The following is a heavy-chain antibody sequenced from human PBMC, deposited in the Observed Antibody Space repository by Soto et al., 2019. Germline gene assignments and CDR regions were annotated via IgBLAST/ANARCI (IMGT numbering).Heavy chain of an antibody. CDR3: TPDLLRIAVVVGSTGYFNP. CDR1: VFPFSDAW. Sequence: RRGSLKLSCAASVFPFSDAWMSWVRQATRKGLDWVGRMKRKRDCGTTEYAAPVRGRFTISRDDSKSTLYQQRNGLKAEDTAGYYWTPDLLRIAVVVGSTGYFNPWGQGTTVTVAS. J-gene: IGHJ5*02. CDR2: MKRKRDCGTT. D-gene: IGHD2-15*01. V-gene: IGHV3-15*01.